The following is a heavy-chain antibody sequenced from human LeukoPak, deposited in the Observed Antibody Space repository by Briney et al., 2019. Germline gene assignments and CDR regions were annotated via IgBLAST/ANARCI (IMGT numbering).Heavy chain of an antibody. J-gene: IGHJ4*02. CDR1: GGSISSGGYS. CDR2: IYHSGST. D-gene: IGHD6-19*01. V-gene: IGHV4-30-2*01. CDR3: GREGDGWYDY. Sequence: PSQTLSLTCTVSGGSISSGGYSGCCIRQPPGKRRGWMGNIYHSGSTYYTPALKSRVTISVDRSKNQFSLMLSSVTAADAAVYYCGREGDGWYDYWGQGTLVTVSS.